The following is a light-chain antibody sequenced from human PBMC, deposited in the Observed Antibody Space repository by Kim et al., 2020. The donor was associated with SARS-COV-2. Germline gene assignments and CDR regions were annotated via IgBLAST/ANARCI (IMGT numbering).Light chain of an antibody. CDR2: QDT. V-gene: IGLV3-1*01. CDR1: KLGNKY. Sequence: SVSPGQTPSITCSGDKLGNKYACWYQQKPGPSPVLVIYQDTKRPSGIPERVSGSNSGNTATLTISGTQAMDEGDYYCQAWDSSTVVFGGGTQLTVL. J-gene: IGLJ2*01. CDR3: QAWDSSTVV.